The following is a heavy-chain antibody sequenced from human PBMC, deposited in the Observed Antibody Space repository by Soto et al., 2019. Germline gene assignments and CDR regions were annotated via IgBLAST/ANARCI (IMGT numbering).Heavy chain of an antibody. J-gene: IGHJ6*03. CDR1: GVTFTSYS. CDR3: ARRPLAGVGSAGIYYYIDV. V-gene: IGHV1-3*01. Sequence: ASVKASCKASGVTFTSYSFHWVRQAPGQRLEWMGWINAADGNTKYSQKFQGRVTITRDTSASIAYMVLSSLSSEDTAVYYCARRPLAGVGSAGIYYYIDVWGKGTTVTVSS. D-gene: IGHD2-15*01. CDR2: INAADGNT.